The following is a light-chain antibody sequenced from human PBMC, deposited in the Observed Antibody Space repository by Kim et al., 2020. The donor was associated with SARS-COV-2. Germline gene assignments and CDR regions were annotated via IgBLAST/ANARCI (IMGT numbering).Light chain of an antibody. V-gene: IGKV1-39*01. CDR3: NQSDTPPSI. CDR1: QSLGRY. Sequence: SASFGDKITITGRKSQSLGRYLNGYKQNPGKAPEALIYVAPISKSGVLSSFSGSGSGTDFTLPSSGLQPEDLENYYGNQSDTPPSILGKGTKLEI. CDR2: VAP. J-gene: IGKJ2*01.